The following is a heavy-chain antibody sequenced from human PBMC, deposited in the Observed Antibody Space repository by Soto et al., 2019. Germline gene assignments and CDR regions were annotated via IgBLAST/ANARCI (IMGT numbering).Heavy chain of an antibody. D-gene: IGHD3-10*01. Sequence: QVQLVQSGAEVRKPGASVKVSCKASGDTFTTYDINWVRQATGHGLEWMGWINPNSGNIGYAQRFQGRVTMTRDTAIRTAYMEVSSLRSDDTAVYYCASGRASGSYYLLDYCGQGALGTVAS. J-gene: IGHJ4*02. CDR1: GDTFTTYD. V-gene: IGHV1-8*01. CDR3: ASGRASGSYYLLDY. CDR2: INPNSGNI.